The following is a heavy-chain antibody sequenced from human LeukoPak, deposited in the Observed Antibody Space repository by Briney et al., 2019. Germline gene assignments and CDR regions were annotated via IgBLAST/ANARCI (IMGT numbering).Heavy chain of an antibody. Sequence: GGSLRLSCAASGFTFSSYGMHWVRQAPGKGLEWVAVIWYDGSNKYYADSVKGRFTISRDNSKNTLYLQMNSLRAEDTAVYYCARDRITMIVVTGGGIDIWGQGTMVTVSS. D-gene: IGHD3-22*01. J-gene: IGHJ3*02. CDR1: GFTFSSYG. V-gene: IGHV3-33*01. CDR2: IWYDGSNK. CDR3: ARDRITMIVVTGGGIDI.